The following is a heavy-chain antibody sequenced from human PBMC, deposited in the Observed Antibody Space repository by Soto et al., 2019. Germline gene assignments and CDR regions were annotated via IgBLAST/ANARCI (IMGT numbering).Heavy chain of an antibody. Sequence: SVNVSCKASGGTFSIYAISWVRQAPGQGLEWMGGIIPIFGTANYAQKFQGRVTITADESTSTAYMELSSLRSEATAVYYCARDRLRSGDRYGRRHLHDWCQGTPVTF. CDR3: ARDRLRSGDRYGRRHLHD. V-gene: IGHV1-69*13. CDR1: GGTFSIYA. CDR2: IIPIFGTA. J-gene: IGHJ4*01. D-gene: IGHD5-18*01.